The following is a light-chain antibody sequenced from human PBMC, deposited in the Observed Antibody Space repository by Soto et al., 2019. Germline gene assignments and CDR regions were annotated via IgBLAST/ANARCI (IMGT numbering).Light chain of an antibody. Sequence: DIQMTQSPSSVSASVGDRVTITFGASQDIGGWLSWYQQKPGKAPNLLIYAASTLQSGVSSRFRGSGSGTEFTLTISSLQPEDFATYFCQQANRLPITFGQGTRLEIK. CDR1: QDIGGW. CDR2: AAS. V-gene: IGKV1-12*01. J-gene: IGKJ5*01. CDR3: QQANRLPIT.